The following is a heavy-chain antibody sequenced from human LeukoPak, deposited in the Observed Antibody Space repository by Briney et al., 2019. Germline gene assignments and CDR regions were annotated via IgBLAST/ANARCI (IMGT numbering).Heavy chain of an antibody. D-gene: IGHD2-8*02. J-gene: IGHJ2*01. CDR2: FYHSGTT. CDR1: AYSISSAYF. V-gene: IGHV4-38-2*02. Sequence: PSETLSLTCALSAYSISSAYFWGWIRQPPGKGLEWIGSFYHSGTTYYNPSLKSRVTISVDTSKNQFSLKLSSVTAADTAVYYCAKDRGYWSPDWYFDLWGRGTLVTVSS. CDR3: AKDRGYWSPDWYFDL.